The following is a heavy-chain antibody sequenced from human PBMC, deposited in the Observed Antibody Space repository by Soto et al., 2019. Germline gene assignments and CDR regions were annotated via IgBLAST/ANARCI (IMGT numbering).Heavy chain of an antibody. J-gene: IGHJ6*03. Sequence: GESLKISCAASGFTFSSYWMSWVRQAPGKGLEWVANIKQDGSEKYYVDSVKGRFTISRDNAKNSLYLQMNSLRAEDTAVYYCARDKGSYDFWSGPAYYYYMDVWGKGTTVTVSS. CDR1: GFTFSSYW. CDR2: IKQDGSEK. D-gene: IGHD3-3*01. V-gene: IGHV3-7*01. CDR3: ARDKGSYDFWSGPAYYYYMDV.